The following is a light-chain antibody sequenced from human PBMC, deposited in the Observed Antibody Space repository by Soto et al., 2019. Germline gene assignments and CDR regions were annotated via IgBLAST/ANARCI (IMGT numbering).Light chain of an antibody. CDR2: DAS. CDR3: QQRSSWPSA. CDR1: QNIGTY. Sequence: EIVLTQSPATLSLSLGERATLSCRASQNIGTYLVWYQQKPGQAPRLLIYDASKRATGIPDRFGGSGSGTDFTLTISSLAPEDFALYYCQQRSSWPSAFGGGTKVEIK. V-gene: IGKV3-11*01. J-gene: IGKJ4*01.